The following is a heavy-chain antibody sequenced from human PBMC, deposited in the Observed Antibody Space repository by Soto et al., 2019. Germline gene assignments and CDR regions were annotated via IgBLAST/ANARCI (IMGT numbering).Heavy chain of an antibody. CDR3: TTTGTYYDILTLSDY. D-gene: IGHD3-9*01. Sequence: LRLSCAASGFTFSNAWMSWVRQAPGKGLEWVGRIKSKTDGGTTDYAAPVKGRFTISRDDSKNTLYLQMNSLKTEDTAVYYCTTTGTYYDILTLSDYWGQGTLVTVSS. J-gene: IGHJ4*02. CDR1: GFTFSNAW. V-gene: IGHV3-15*01. CDR2: IKSKTDGGTT.